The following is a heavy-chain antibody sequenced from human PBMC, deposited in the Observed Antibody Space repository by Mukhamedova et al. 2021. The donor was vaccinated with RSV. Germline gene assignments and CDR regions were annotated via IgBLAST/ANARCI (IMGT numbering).Heavy chain of an antibody. CDR2: IYYSGST. D-gene: IGHD3-22*01. V-gene: IGHV4-39*07. J-gene: IGHJ4*01. CDR3: ARDAYYYDSSGYSPFDY. Sequence: SSYYWGWIRQPPGKGLEWIGSIYYSGSTYYNPSLKSRVTISVDTSKNQFSLKLSPVTAADTAVYYCARDAYYYDSSGYSPFDYWG. CDR1: SSYY.